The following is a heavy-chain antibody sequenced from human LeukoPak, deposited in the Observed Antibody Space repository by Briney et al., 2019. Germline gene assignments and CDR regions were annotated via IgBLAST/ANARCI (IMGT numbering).Heavy chain of an antibody. CDR3: AKGGRYFDWLLPSDYFDY. Sequence: PGGSLRLSCAASGFTFSQYAMSWVRQAPGRGLEGVSAVCGSGGSTYFADSEKGRFTIFRDNSKRTLYLQMNSLRAEDTALYYCAKGGRYFDWLLPSDYFDYWGQGTLVTVSS. V-gene: IGHV3-23*01. CDR1: GFTFSQYA. D-gene: IGHD3-9*01. J-gene: IGHJ4*02. CDR2: VCGSGGST.